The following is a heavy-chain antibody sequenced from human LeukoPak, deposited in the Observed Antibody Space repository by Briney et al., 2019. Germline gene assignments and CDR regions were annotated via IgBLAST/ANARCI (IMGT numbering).Heavy chain of an antibody. CDR1: GFTFSSNY. V-gene: IGHV3-53*01. CDR3: ARDPVAGFFDY. Sequence: GGSLRLSCAASGFTFSSNYMSWVRQAPGKGLEWVSVIYSGGSTYYADSVKGRFTISRDNSKNTLYLQMNSLRAEDTAVYYCARDPVAGFFDYWGQGTLVTVSS. J-gene: IGHJ4*02. D-gene: IGHD6-19*01. CDR2: IYSGGST.